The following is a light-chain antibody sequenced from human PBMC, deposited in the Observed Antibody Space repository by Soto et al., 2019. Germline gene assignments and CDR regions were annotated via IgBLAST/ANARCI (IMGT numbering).Light chain of an antibody. CDR2: DSS. J-gene: IGKJ1*01. CDR1: QNVDKF. CDR3: LQHYSWPWT. V-gene: IGKV3-11*01. Sequence: EIELTQSPATLSLSPGETATLSCRASQNVDKFLAWYHQRPGQPPRLLIFDSSNRATGVPVRFSGSGSETEFTLTISGLQSEDSGVYYCLQHYSWPWTFGQGTKVEI.